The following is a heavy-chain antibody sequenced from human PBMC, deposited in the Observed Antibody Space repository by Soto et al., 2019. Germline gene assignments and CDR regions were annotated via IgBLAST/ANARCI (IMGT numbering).Heavy chain of an antibody. J-gene: IGHJ4*02. CDR3: GGGGGYCSSTSCPVGTLRY. CDR1: GYTFTSYA. Sequence: QVQLVQSGAEVKKPGASVKVSCKASGYTFTSYAMHWVRQAPGQRLEWMGWINAGNGNTKYSQKFQGRVNITRDTSGSTAYMGLGSLRTERQAVYYCGGGGGYCSSTSCPVGTLRYWGQGTLVTVSS. V-gene: IGHV1-3*01. CDR2: INAGNGNT. D-gene: IGHD2-2*01.